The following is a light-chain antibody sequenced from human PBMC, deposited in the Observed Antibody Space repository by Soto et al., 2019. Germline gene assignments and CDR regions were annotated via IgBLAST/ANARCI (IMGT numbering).Light chain of an antibody. V-gene: IGKV1-12*01. J-gene: IGKJ5*01. CDR1: QSILHS. Sequence: DIVMTQSPDSLAVSLGERATINCKSSQSILHSPNNKDALTWYQQKPGKAPKLLIYAASSLQSGVPSRFSGSGSGTDFTLTISSLQPEDFATYYCQQANSFPITFGQGTRLEIK. CDR2: AAS. CDR3: QQANSFPIT.